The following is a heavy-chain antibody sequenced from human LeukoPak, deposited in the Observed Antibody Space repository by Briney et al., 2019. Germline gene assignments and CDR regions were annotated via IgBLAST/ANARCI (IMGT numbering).Heavy chain of an antibody. V-gene: IGHV4-59*01. J-gene: IGHJ4*02. D-gene: IGHD1-1*01. CDR2: IYYSGST. Sequence: LXWIGYIYYSGSTNYNPSLKSRVTISVDTSKNQFSLKLSSVTAADTAVYYCARDTGGGWNVDWGQGTLVTVSS. CDR3: ARDTGGGWNVD.